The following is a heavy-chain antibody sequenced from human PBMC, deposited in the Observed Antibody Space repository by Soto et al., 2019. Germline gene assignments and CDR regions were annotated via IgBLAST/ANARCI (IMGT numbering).Heavy chain of an antibody. CDR1: GGSISSGGYS. Sequence: SETLSLTCAVSGGSISSGGYSWSWIRQPPGKGLEWIGYIYHSGSTYYNPSLKSRVTISVDRSKNQFSLKLSSVTAADTAVYYCASNILTGYYYFDYWGQGTLVTVSS. D-gene: IGHD3-9*01. J-gene: IGHJ4*02. V-gene: IGHV4-30-2*01. CDR2: IYHSGST. CDR3: ASNILTGYYYFDY.